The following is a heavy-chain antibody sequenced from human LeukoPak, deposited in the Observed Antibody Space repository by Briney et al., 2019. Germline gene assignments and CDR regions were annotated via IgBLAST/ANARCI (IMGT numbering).Heavy chain of an antibody. CDR2: IYYKGST. Sequence: SETLSHTCTVSGGSISYYYWSWIRQPPGKGLEWIGHIYYKGSTNYNPSPKSRATISVDTSKNQFSLKLSSVTAADTAVYYCTSHESYGDANWFDPWGQGILVTVSS. V-gene: IGHV4-59*08. J-gene: IGHJ5*02. CDR1: GGSISYYY. CDR3: TSHESYGDANWFDP. D-gene: IGHD4/OR15-4a*01.